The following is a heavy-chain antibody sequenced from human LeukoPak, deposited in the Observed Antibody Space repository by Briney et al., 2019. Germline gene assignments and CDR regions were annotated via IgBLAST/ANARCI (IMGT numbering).Heavy chain of an antibody. CDR1: GFTFSSYA. J-gene: IGHJ4*02. CDR2: ISNSGDYT. CDR3: AKDTSIGKYCTSGVCSPFDY. Sequence: PGGSLRLSCAGSGFTFSSYAMSWVRQAPGQGLEWVSVISNSGDYTSYADPVRGRFTISRDNSRNTLYLQMISLRPEDTAVYYCAKDTSIGKYCTSGVCSPFDYWGQGTLVTVSS. V-gene: IGHV3-23*01. D-gene: IGHD2-8*01.